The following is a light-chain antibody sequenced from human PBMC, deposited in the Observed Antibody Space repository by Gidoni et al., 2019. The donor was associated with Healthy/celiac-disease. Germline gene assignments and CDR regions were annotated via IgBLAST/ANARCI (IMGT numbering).Light chain of an antibody. CDR1: SSDVGSYNL. CDR2: EGS. V-gene: IGLV2-23*01. J-gene: IGLJ2*01. Sequence: QSALTQPASVSGSPGQSITISCAGTSSDVGSYNLVSWYQQHPGKAPTLIIYEGSKRPSGVSNRFSGSKSGNTASLTISGLQAEDEADYYCCSYAGSSTVVFGGGTKLTVL. CDR3: CSYAGSSTVV.